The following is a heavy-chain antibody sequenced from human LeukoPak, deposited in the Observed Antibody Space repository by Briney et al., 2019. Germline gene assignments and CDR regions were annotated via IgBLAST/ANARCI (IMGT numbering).Heavy chain of an antibody. J-gene: IGHJ5*02. CDR3: ARVLCSGGSCYINWFDP. CDR1: GFTFSSNW. Sequence: GGSLRLSCATSGFTFSSNWMSWVRHVPGRGLDWVANIKPDGSAQYYAASVKGRFTISRDNAKNSLYLQMNSLRAEDTAVYYCARVLCSGGSCYINWFDPWGQGTLVTVSS. D-gene: IGHD2-15*01. CDR2: IKPDGSAQ. V-gene: IGHV3-7*01.